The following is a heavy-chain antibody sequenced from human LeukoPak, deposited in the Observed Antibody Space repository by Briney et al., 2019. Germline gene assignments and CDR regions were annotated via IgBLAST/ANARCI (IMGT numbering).Heavy chain of an antibody. Sequence: PRGSLRLSCAASGFTFTSHTMTWVRQAPGKGLQWVSAISNSGGSTYYADSVKGRFTISRDNSKNTLYLQMNSLKAEDTAVYYCAKGRGLVSPDDHWGQGTLVTVSS. CDR1: GFTFTSHT. J-gene: IGHJ4*02. CDR3: AKGRGLVSPDDH. D-gene: IGHD3/OR15-3a*01. V-gene: IGHV3-23*01. CDR2: ISNSGGST.